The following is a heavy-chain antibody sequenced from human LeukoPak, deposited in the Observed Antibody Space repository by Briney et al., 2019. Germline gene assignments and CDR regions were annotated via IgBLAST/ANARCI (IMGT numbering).Heavy chain of an antibody. CDR3: ASAAPDYGDYSFRY. CDR2: IYYSGST. CDR1: GGSISSYY. J-gene: IGHJ4*02. Sequence: SETLSLTCTVSGGSISSYYWSWIRQPPGKGLEWIGYIYYSGSTNYNPSLKSRVTISVDTSKNQFSLKLSSVTAADTAVYYCASAAPDYGDYSFRYWGQGTLVTVSS. V-gene: IGHV4-59*12. D-gene: IGHD4-17*01.